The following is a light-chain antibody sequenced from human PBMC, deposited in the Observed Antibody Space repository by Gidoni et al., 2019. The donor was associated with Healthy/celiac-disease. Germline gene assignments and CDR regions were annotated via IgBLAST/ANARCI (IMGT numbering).Light chain of an antibody. CDR3: QSADSSGTYPGV. V-gene: IGLV3-25*03. Sequence: SYELTPPPSVSVSPGQTARITCSGAALPKPCAHWYQQKPGQAPVLVISKDSERPSGIPERFSGSSSGTTGTLTISGVQAEDEADYYCQSADSSGTYPGVFGGGTKLTVL. J-gene: IGLJ2*01. CDR2: KDS. CDR1: ALPKPC.